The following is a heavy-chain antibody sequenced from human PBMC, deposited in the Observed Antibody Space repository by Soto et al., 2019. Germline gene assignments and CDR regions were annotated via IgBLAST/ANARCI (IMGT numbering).Heavy chain of an antibody. Sequence: EVQLVESGGGLVQPGGSLRLSCAASGFIFSNYVMNWVGQAPGKGLEYVSVMGSNGGSTLYANSLKGRFTISRDNSKNMLYLQMGSLRAEDMGVYYCARSGYSYGSDYWGQGTLVTVSS. CDR1: GFIFSNYV. CDR2: MGSNGGST. V-gene: IGHV3-64*01. CDR3: ARSGYSYGSDY. D-gene: IGHD5-18*01. J-gene: IGHJ4*02.